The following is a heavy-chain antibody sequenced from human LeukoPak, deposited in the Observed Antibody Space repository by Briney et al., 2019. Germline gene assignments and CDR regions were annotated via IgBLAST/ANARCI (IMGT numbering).Heavy chain of an antibody. J-gene: IGHJ4*02. CDR2: VNSDGSST. CDR3: VRGDTTWQNDY. V-gene: IGHV3-74*01. CDR1: GFTFSTYW. Sequence: PGGSLRLSCAASGFTFSTYWMYWVRQPPGKGLVWVSRVNSDGSSTTYADSVKGRFTISRDNAKNTLYLQMNSLRAEDTAVYYCVRGDTTWQNDYWGQGTLVTVSS. D-gene: IGHD1-14*01.